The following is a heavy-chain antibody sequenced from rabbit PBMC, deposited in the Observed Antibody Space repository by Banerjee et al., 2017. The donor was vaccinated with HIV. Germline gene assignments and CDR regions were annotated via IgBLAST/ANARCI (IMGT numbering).Heavy chain of an antibody. D-gene: IGHD4-1*01. CDR2: IDTISGGT. Sequence: QEQLEESGGDLVKPEGSLTLTCTASGFSFSTKYEMCWVRQAPGKGLEWIACIDTISGGTGDASWAEGRFPISKAPWSTVTLQMSKLTAADPASYFWARDLAGVLGARFAVGGPGTLVSV. J-gene: IGHJ6*01. CDR3: ARDLAGVLGARFAV. CDR1: GFSFSTKYE. V-gene: IGHV1S45*01.